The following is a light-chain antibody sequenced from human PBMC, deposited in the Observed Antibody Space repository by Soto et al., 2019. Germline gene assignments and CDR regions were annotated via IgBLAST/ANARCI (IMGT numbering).Light chain of an antibody. Sequence: DIQMTQSPSAMSASVGDRVTITCRASQGISNYLAWFQQKPGKVPKRLIYAATSWQSGVPPRFSGSGSGTEFTRSISSLLPGDFATYYCLQNKRYPIPFGQGTRLEI. V-gene: IGKV1-17*03. CDR2: AAT. CDR3: LQNKRYPIP. CDR1: QGISNY. J-gene: IGKJ5*01.